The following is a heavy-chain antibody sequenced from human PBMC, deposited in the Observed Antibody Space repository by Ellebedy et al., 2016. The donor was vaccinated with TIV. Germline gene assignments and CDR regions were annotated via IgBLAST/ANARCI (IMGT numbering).Heavy chain of an antibody. V-gene: IGHV4-39*01. Sequence: SETLSLXXAVSSGSVSTPYYFWNWIRQPPGEGLEWIGGIYYSGSTYYNPSLKSRVTLSVDKSKNQFSLKLSSVTAADTAVYYCARGGGIAAAVGFDYWGQGTLVTVSS. J-gene: IGHJ4*02. CDR1: SGSVSTPYYF. CDR3: ARGGGIAAAVGFDY. CDR2: IYYSGST. D-gene: IGHD6-13*01.